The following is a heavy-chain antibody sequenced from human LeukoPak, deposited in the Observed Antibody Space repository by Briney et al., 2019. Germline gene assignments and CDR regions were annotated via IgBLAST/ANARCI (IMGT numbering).Heavy chain of an antibody. CDR3: TRGKVEDSYGIDY. D-gene: IGHD5-18*01. Sequence: GGSLRLSCAASGFTFDDYAMHWVRQAPGKGQEWVSLISGDGGSTYCADSLKGRLTTTRDNAKNTLYQQMNSRRAEDTAVYYCTRGKVEDSYGIDYWSQGTLVTVSS. CDR1: GFTFDDYA. J-gene: IGHJ4*02. CDR2: ISGDGGST. V-gene: IGHV3-43*02.